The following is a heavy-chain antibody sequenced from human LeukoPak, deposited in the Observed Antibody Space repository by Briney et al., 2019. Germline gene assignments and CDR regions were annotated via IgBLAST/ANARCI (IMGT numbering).Heavy chain of an antibody. Sequence: SETLSLTCTVYGESFSGYYWTWIRRPPGQGLEWVGEINHGGSTDYNPSLKSRVTISIDTSKNQFSLKLNSVAAADTAVYYCARGSYVGPVTTIKYYSYYYLDVWGKGTTVTVSS. CDR3: ARGSYVGPVTTIKYYSYYYLDV. V-gene: IGHV4-34*01. J-gene: IGHJ6*03. CDR1: GESFSGYY. D-gene: IGHD4-17*01. CDR2: INHGGST.